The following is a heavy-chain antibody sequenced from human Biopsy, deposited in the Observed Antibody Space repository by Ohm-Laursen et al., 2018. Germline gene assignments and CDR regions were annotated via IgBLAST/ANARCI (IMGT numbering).Heavy chain of an antibody. CDR2: MHNSGST. CDR3: VRHALRLGPKKNWFDT. J-gene: IGHJ5*02. D-gene: IGHD3-16*01. V-gene: IGHV4-59*05. CDR1: GDSINNYY. Sequence: SETLSLTCTVSGDSINNYYWSWIRQPAGKGLEWIGSMHNSGSTYYNPSLKSRVTISIDASKNQFSLKLTSVTAADTTVYYCVRHALRLGPKKNWFDTWGQGTLVTVSS.